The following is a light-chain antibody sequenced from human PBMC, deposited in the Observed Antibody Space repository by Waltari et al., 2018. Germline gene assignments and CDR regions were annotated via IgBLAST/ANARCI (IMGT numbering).Light chain of an antibody. CDR3: RQRDSWPLT. J-gene: IGKJ4*01. CDR1: QDVSSQ. V-gene: IGKV3-11*01. Sequence: EIVLTQSPATLSLSPGERATLSCRASQDVSSQLAWYQQKYGQAPRLLISDVSTRATGIPARFSGSGSGTDFTLTISSLEPEDFAVYYCRQRDSWPLTFGGGTKVEI. CDR2: DVS.